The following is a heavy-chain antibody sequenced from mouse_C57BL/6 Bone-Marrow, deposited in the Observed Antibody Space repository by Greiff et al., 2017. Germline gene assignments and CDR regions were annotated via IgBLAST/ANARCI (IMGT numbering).Heavy chain of an antibody. Sequence: QVQLQQPGAELVKPGASVKVSCKASGYTFTSYWMHWVKQRPGQGLEWIGRIHPSDSDTNYNQKFKGTATLTVDKSSSTAYMQLSSLTSEDSAVYYCAIVPYYYGSSPWFAYWGQGTLVTVSA. D-gene: IGHD1-1*01. J-gene: IGHJ3*01. V-gene: IGHV1-74*01. CDR1: GYTFTSYW. CDR2: IHPSDSDT. CDR3: AIVPYYYGSSPWFAY.